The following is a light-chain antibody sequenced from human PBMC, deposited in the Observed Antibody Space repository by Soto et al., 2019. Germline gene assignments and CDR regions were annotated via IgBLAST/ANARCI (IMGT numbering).Light chain of an antibody. J-gene: IGKJ1*01. Sequence: VMTQSPATLSVSPGERATLSCCSSETVATNLAWYQQRPGQAPRLLISGASTRAAGISDRFRGSESGTDFTLTISSLRSEDSAIYYCQQYFEWPPMTFGQGTKVDIK. CDR2: GAS. CDR3: QQYFEWPPMT. CDR1: ETVATN. V-gene: IGKV3-15*01.